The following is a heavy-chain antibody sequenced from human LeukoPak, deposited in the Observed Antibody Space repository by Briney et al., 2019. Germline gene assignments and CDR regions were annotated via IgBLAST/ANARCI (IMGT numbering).Heavy chain of an antibody. CDR2: IYYSGST. D-gene: IGHD6-6*01. Sequence: SETLSLTCTVSGGSISSSSYYWGWIRQPPGKGLEWIGSIYYSGSTYYNPSLKSRVTISVDTSKNQFSLKLSSVIAADTAVYYCARRYSSSSLDYWGQGTLVTVSS. CDR1: GGSISSSSYY. CDR3: ARRYSSSSLDY. J-gene: IGHJ4*02. V-gene: IGHV4-39*01.